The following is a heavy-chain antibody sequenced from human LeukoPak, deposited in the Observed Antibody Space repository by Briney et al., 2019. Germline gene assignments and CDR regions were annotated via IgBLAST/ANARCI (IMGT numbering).Heavy chain of an antibody. CDR3: AKLSGFAFDP. Sequence: SETLSLTCTVSGGSISSGGYYWSWIRQHPGKGLEWIGYIYYSGSTYYNPSLKSRVTTSVDTSKNQFSLKLSSVTAADTAVYFCAKLSGFAFDPWGQGILVTVSS. CDR2: IYYSGST. D-gene: IGHD3-16*02. J-gene: IGHJ5*02. CDR1: GGSISSGGYY. V-gene: IGHV4-31*03.